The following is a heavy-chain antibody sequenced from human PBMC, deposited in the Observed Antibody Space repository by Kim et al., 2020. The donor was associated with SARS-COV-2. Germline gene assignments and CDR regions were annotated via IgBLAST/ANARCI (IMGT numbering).Heavy chain of an antibody. J-gene: IGHJ5*02. CDR1: GYSISSGYY. D-gene: IGHD3-10*01. V-gene: IGHV4-38-2*02. CDR2: IYHSGST. Sequence: SETLSLTCTVSGYSISSGYYWGWIRQPPGKGLEWIGSIYHSGSTYYNPSLKSQVTISVDTSKNQFSLKLSSVTAADPAVHYCASDRERGNPSGDWFAPWG. CDR3: ASDRERGNPSGDWFAP.